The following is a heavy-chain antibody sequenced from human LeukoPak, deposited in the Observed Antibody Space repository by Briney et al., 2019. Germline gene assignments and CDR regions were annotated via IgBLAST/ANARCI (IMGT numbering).Heavy chain of an antibody. D-gene: IGHD5-12*01. CDR1: GFSMSGYW. CDR3: AGVFGAYDSIDC. J-gene: IGHJ4*02. CDR2: IKQDGSER. Sequence: GGSLRLSCAASGFSMSGYWMSWVRQAPGKGLEWVANIKQDGSERHYADSVKGRFTISRDNAQNSLYLQMNSLRAEETAVYYCAGVFGAYDSIDCWGQGTLVTVS. V-gene: IGHV3-7*01.